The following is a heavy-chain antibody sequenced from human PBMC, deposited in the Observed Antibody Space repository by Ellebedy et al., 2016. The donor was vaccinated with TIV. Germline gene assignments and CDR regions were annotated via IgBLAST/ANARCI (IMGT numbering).Heavy chain of an antibody. CDR3: TTDPTYNLVGAPDWFDP. V-gene: IGHV3-15*01. CDR1: GFTFTNAW. J-gene: IGHJ5*02. D-gene: IGHD1-26*01. Sequence: PGGSLRLSCAASGFTFTNAWMSWVRQAPGKGLEWVGRIKSKADGGTTDYAAPVKGRFTISRDDSKNTLYLQMNSLKSEDTAVYFCTTDPTYNLVGAPDWFDPWGQGTLVTVSS. CDR2: IKSKADGGTT.